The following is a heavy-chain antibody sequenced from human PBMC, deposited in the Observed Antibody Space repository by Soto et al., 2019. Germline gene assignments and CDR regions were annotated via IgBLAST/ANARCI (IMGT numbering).Heavy chain of an antibody. CDR1: GGTFSSYA. J-gene: IGHJ5*02. CDR3: ARDLAYSGRGWFDP. D-gene: IGHD1-26*01. Sequence: ASVEVSCKASGGTFSSYAISWVRQAPGQGLEWMGGIIPIFGTANYAQKFQGRVTITADESTSTAYMELSSLRSEDTAVYYCARDLAYSGRGWFDPWGQGTLVTVSS. CDR2: IIPIFGTA. V-gene: IGHV1-69*13.